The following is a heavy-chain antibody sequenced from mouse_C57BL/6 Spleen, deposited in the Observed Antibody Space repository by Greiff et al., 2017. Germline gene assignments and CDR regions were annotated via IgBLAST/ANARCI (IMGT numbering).Heavy chain of an antibody. CDR3: ARSAATVDFDY. Sequence: VQLQQSGPELVKPGASVKMSCKASGYTFTDYNMHWVKQSHGKSLEWIGYINPNNGGTSYNQKFKGKATLTVNKSSSTAYMALRSLTSEDSAVYYCARSAATVDFDYWGQGTTLTVSS. CDR1: GYTFTDYN. J-gene: IGHJ2*01. D-gene: IGHD1-1*01. V-gene: IGHV1-22*01. CDR2: INPNNGGT.